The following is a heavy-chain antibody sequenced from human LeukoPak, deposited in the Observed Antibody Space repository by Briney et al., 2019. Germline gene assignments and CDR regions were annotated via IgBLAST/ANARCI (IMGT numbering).Heavy chain of an antibody. Sequence: PGRSLRLSCAASGFTFSSYEMNWVRQAPGKGLEWVSYISSSGSTIYYADSVKGRFTISRDNAKNSLYLQMNSLRAEDTAVYYCARITYKTGRGAAAADVWGQGTTVTVSS. J-gene: IGHJ6*02. CDR2: ISSSGSTI. V-gene: IGHV3-48*03. D-gene: IGHD6-13*01. CDR3: ARITYKTGRGAAAADV. CDR1: GFTFSSYE.